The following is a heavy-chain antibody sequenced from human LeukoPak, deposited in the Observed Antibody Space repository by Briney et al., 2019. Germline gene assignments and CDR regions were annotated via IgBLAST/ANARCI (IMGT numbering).Heavy chain of an antibody. D-gene: IGHD3-10*01. CDR3: SRPHYGSGSYLYFDY. J-gene: IGHJ4*02. CDR1: GFTFITYT. V-gene: IGHV3-30-3*01. Sequence: GGSLRLSCAASGFTFITYTMHWVRQAPGKGLEWVAVISDDGSNKYYADSVKGRFTISRDNSNNTLFLHVNSLRPEDTAVYYCSRPHYGSGSYLYFDYWGQGTLVTVSS. CDR2: ISDDGSNK.